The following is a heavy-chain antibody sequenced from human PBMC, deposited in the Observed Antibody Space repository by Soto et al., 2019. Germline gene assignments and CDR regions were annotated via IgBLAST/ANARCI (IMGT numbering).Heavy chain of an antibody. V-gene: IGHV1-2*02. CDR3: ARRPMWRQVAQDYGMDV. CDR2: VSPKTGET. Sequence: QVQLVQSGSEVKKPGASVTVSCKASGYPFTGYYIHWVRQAPGQGPEWMGWVSPKTGETNYVQKFQGRVTMTPETSTSTADLELTRLTSDDTAVYYCARRPMWRQVAQDYGMDVWGHGTTVTVS. D-gene: IGHD2-15*01. J-gene: IGHJ6*02. CDR1: GYPFTGYY.